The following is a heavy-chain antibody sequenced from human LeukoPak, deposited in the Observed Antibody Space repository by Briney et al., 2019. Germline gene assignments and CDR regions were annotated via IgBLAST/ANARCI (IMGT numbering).Heavy chain of an antibody. J-gene: IGHJ6*02. CDR3: ARVIPLVFYARTGMDV. V-gene: IGHV3-48*03. CDR2: ISSSSSTI. CDR1: GFTFSSFE. D-gene: IGHD2/OR15-2a*01. Sequence: PGRSLRLSCAASGFTFSSFEMNWVRQAPGKGLEWVSYISSSSSTIYNADSVKGRFTISRDNAKNSLYLQMNSLRAEDTAVYYCARVIPLVFYARTGMDVWGQGTTVTVSS.